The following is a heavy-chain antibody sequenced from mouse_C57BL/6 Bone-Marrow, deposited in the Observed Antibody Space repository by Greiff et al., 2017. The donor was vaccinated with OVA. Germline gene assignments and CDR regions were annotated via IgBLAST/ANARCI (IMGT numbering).Heavy chain of an antibody. CDR3: ARTFYGYDGDFAY. J-gene: IGHJ3*01. V-gene: IGHV2-2*01. Sequence: VKLVESGPGLVQPSQSLSITCTVSGFSLTSYGVHWVRQSPGKGLEWLGVIWSGGSTDYNAAFISRLSISKDNSKSQVFFKMNSLQADDTAIYYCARTFYGYDGDFAYWGQGTLVTVSA. D-gene: IGHD2-9*01. CDR2: IWSGGST. CDR1: GFSLTSYG.